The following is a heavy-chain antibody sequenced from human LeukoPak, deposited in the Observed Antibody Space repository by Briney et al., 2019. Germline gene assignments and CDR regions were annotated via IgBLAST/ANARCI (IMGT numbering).Heavy chain of an antibody. CDR1: GGSISTYY. D-gene: IGHD3-10*01. V-gene: IGHV4-59*08. CDR3: ARHYYASGSAPLDY. Sequence: SETLSLTCTVSGGSISTYYWSWIRQPPGKGLEWIGYINHSGYTNSNPSLKSRVTISVDKSKNQFSLNLSSVTAADTAMYYCARHYYASGSAPLDYWGQGTLVTVSS. J-gene: IGHJ4*02. CDR2: INHSGYT.